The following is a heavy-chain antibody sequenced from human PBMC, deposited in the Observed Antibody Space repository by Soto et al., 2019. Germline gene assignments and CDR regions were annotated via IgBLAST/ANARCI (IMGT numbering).Heavy chain of an antibody. CDR1: GGSISSYY. CDR2: IYYSGST. V-gene: IGHV4-59*08. J-gene: IGHJ4*02. Sequence: SETLSLTWTASGGSISSYYWIWIRQPPGKGLEWIGYIYYSGSTNYSPSLMSRATISVDTSKNQFPLQLRSVTAADTAVYYFARTSSTTTPFDYWGQGTLVTVSS. D-gene: IGHD2-2*01. CDR3: ARTSSTTTPFDY.